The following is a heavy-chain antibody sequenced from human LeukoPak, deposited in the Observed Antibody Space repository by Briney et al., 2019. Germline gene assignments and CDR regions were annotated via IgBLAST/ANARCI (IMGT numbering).Heavy chain of an antibody. Sequence: GGSLRLSCAASGFTFSGSAMHWVRQASGKGLEWVGRIRSKTNSYATSYAASVKGRFALSRDDSKNTAYLQMNSLKTEDTAVYYCARWCQSGSYRTRYFDLWGRGTLVTVSS. D-gene: IGHD1-26*01. V-gene: IGHV3-73*01. J-gene: IGHJ2*01. CDR3: ARWCQSGSYRTRYFDL. CDR2: IRSKTNSYAT. CDR1: GFTFSGSA.